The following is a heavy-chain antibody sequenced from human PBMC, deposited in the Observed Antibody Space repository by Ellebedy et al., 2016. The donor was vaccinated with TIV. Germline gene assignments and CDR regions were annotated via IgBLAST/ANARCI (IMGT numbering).Heavy chain of an antibody. CDR2: MSSSGNFI. CDR3: AREGGLRYSSSWYSNAFDI. CDR1: GFTFSNYS. V-gene: IGHV3-21*01. J-gene: IGHJ3*02. D-gene: IGHD6-13*01. Sequence: GESLKISCAASGFTFSNYSMNWVRQAPGKGLEWVSSMSSSGNFIYYADSVKGRFTISRDSATISLYLQMNSLRAEDTALYYGAREGGLRYSSSWYSNAFDIWGQGTMVTVSS.